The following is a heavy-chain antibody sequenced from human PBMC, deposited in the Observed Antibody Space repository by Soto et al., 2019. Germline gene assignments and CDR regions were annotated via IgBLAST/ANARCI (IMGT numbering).Heavy chain of an antibody. D-gene: IGHD6-6*01. CDR1: GGSISSSNW. V-gene: IGHV4-4*02. CDR3: VRSSIEPRILLYPFDY. CDR2: IYHSGST. Sequence: SETLSLTYAVSGGSISSSNWWSWVRQPPGKGLEWNGEIYHSGSTNYNPSLKSRVTITVDKSNNQFSLRLNSVTAADTAVYFCVRSSIEPRILLYPFDYWGLGTLVTVSS. J-gene: IGHJ4*02.